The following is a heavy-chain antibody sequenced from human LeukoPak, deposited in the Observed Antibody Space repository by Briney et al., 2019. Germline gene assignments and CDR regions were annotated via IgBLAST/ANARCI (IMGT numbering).Heavy chain of an antibody. V-gene: IGHV1-69*06. CDR2: IIPIFGTA. J-gene: IGHJ6*03. CDR3: ARTEVVTAFYYYYMDV. CDR1: GGTFSSYA. D-gene: IGHD2-21*02. Sequence: SVKVSCKASGGTFSSYAISWVRQAPGQGLEWMGGIIPIFGTANYAQKFQGRVTITADKSTCTAYMELSSLRSEDTAVYYCARTEVVTAFYYYYMDVWGKGTTVTVSS.